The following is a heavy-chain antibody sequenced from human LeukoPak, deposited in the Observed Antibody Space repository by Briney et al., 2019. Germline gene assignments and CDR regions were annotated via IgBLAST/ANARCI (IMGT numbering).Heavy chain of an antibody. CDR1: GGSISSGDYY. D-gene: IGHD5-18*01. J-gene: IGHJ4*02. Sequence: SETLSLTCTVSGGSISSGDYYWNWIRQPPGKGLDWIGYIYYSGSTYYNPSLKSRVTISVDTAKNQFSLKLSSVTAADTAVYYCASSSGSYSCGYLFDYWGQGTLVTVSS. V-gene: IGHV4-30-4*01. CDR3: ASSSGSYSCGYLFDY. CDR2: IYYSGST.